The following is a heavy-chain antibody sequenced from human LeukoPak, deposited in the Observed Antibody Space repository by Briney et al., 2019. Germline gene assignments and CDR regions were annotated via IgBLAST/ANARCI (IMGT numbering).Heavy chain of an antibody. Sequence: GGSLRLSCAASGFTFSSYGIHWVRQAPGKGLEWVAVISYDGSNKYYADSVKGRFTISRDNSKNTLYLQMNSLRAEDTAVYYCARDDYGDPLSTLYYMDVWGKGTTVTVSS. V-gene: IGHV3-30*03. CDR3: ARDDYGDPLSTLYYMDV. CDR1: GFTFSSYG. J-gene: IGHJ6*03. CDR2: ISYDGSNK. D-gene: IGHD4-17*01.